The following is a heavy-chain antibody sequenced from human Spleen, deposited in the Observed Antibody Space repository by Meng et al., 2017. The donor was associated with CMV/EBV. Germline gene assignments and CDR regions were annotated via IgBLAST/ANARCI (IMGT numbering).Heavy chain of an antibody. CDR2: ISGSGGST. D-gene: IGHD2-2*01. CDR1: GFTFSSYA. Sequence: GESLKISCAASGFTFSSYAMSWVRQAPGKGLEWVSAISGSGGSTYYADSVKGRFTISRDNSKNTLYLQMNSVRLEDTAVYYCAKDLGTEYQLLMEGNYHYYAMDVWGQGTTVTVSS. CDR3: AKDLGTEYQLLMEGNYHYYAMDV. J-gene: IGHJ6*02. V-gene: IGHV3-23*01.